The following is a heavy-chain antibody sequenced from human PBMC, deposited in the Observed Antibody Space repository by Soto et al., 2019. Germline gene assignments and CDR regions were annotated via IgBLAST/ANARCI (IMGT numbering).Heavy chain of an antibody. CDR1: GGSISSSDSY. CDR3: ATQMVRGVTYFDY. Sequence: PSETLSLTCTVSGGSISSSDSYWGWIRQPPGKGLEWIGNIYYSGSTNYNPSLKSRVTISVDTSKNQFSLALSSVTAADTAVYYCATQMVRGVTYFDYWGQGTLVTVSS. CDR2: IYYSGST. J-gene: IGHJ4*02. V-gene: IGHV4-61*05. D-gene: IGHD3-10*01.